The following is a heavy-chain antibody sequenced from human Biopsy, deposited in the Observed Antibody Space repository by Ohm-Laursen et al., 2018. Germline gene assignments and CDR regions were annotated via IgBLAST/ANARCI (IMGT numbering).Heavy chain of an antibody. J-gene: IGHJ4*02. D-gene: IGHD1-1*01. Sequence: GASVKVSCKVSGYTLTALSMHWVRQAPGRGLEWMRGFAPENGKTIYAQKFQGRITMTEDTSTDTAYMELSSLRSEDTAVYYCAADINVWNVNYWGQGTQVTVSS. CDR2: FAPENGKT. CDR1: GYTLTALS. CDR3: AADINVWNVNY. V-gene: IGHV1-24*01.